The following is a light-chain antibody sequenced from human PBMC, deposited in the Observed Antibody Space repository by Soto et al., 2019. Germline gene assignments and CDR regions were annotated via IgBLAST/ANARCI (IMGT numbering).Light chain of an antibody. CDR3: GTWDTSLSAVV. CDR2: DNN. CDR1: WSNIENNY. J-gene: IGLJ2*01. Sequence: QSVLTQPPSVSAAPGQKVTISCSGSWSNIENNYVSWYQHLPGTAPKLLIYDNNERPSGIPDRFSGSKSGTSATLGITGLQTGDEADYYCGTWDTSLSAVVFGGGTKVTVL. V-gene: IGLV1-51*01.